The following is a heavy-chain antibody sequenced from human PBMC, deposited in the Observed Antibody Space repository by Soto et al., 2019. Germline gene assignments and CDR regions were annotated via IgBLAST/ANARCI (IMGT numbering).Heavy chain of an antibody. CDR3: AREHGRSYPLDY. J-gene: IGHJ4*02. CDR1: GFTFSSYW. CDR2: INSDGSST. V-gene: IGHV3-74*01. D-gene: IGHD1-26*01. Sequence: EVQLVEAGGGLVQPGGSLRLSCAASGFTFSSYWMHWVRQAPGKGLVWVSRINSDGSSTNYADSVKGRFTISRDNAKSTLYLQMNNLRAEDTAVYYCAREHGRSYPLDYWGQGTLVTVSS.